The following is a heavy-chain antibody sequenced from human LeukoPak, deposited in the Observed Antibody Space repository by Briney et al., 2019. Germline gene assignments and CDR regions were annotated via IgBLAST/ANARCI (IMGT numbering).Heavy chain of an antibody. V-gene: IGHV4-34*01. D-gene: IGHD1-26*01. J-gene: IGHJ4*02. CDR3: ARLWELDDY. Sequence: SETLSLTCAVYGGSFSGYYWSWIRQPPGKGLEWIGEINHSGSTNYNPSLKSRVTISVDTSKNQFSLKLSSVTAADTAVYYCARLWELDDYWGQGTLVTVPS. CDR1: GGSFSGYY. CDR2: INHSGST.